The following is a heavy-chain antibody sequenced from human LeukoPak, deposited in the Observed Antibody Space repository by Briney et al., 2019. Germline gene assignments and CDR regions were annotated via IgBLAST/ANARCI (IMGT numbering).Heavy chain of an antibody. CDR1: GFTFTSFG. CDR2: ISAYNGNT. CDR3: ARSITFSGGHYYMDV. Sequence: GASVKVSCKASGFTFTSFGFSWVRQAPGQGLEWMGWISAYNGNTNYAQNLQDRITMTTDTSTSTAYMELRSLRSDDTAVYHCARSITFSGGHYYMDVWGKGTTVIVSS. V-gene: IGHV1-18*01. J-gene: IGHJ6*03. D-gene: IGHD1-1*01.